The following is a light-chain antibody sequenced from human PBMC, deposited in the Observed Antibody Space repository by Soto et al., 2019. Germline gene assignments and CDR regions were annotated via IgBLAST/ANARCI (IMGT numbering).Light chain of an antibody. CDR1: QGISNW. V-gene: IGKV1-12*01. J-gene: IGKJ2*01. Sequence: DIQMTQSPSSVSASVGDRVTITCRASQGISNWLAWYQQKAGQAPKLLIYAASGLHSGVPSRFSGSGSGTDFTLTISSLQPEDFATYFCQQSASFPHTFGRGTKLEI. CDR2: AAS. CDR3: QQSASFPHT.